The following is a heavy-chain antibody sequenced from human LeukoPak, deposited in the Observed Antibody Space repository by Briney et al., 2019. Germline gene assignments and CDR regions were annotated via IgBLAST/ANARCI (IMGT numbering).Heavy chain of an antibody. CDR2: ISYDGSNR. CDR1: GFTFSYYG. V-gene: IGHV3-30*18. CDR3: AKAELAYCATDCYSDFDY. J-gene: IGHJ4*02. Sequence: VGSLRLSCAASGFTFSYYGMHWVRQAPGKGLESVAVISYDGSNRYFADSVKGRFTISRDNSENTLYLRMNSLRAEDTAVYYCAKAELAYCATDCYSDFDYWGQGTLVTVSS. D-gene: IGHD2-21*02.